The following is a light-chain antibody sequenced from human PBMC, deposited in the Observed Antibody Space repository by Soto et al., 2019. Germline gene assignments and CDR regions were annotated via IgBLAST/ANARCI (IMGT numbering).Light chain of an antibody. V-gene: IGKV1D-12*01. J-gene: IGKJ4*01. CDR1: QGRRSW. CDR2: AAS. Sequence: DIQMTQSPSSVSASVGDRVTITCRASQGRRSWLAWYPQKPGKAPKLLIFAASSLQSGVPSRFSGSGSWTEFTLTSNILQPEDFATYYCQQSDTFPATFGGGTKV. CDR3: QQSDTFPAT.